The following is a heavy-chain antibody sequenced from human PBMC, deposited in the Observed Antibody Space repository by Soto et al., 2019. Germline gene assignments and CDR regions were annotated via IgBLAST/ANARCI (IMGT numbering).Heavy chain of an antibody. J-gene: IGHJ4*02. CDR3: ARKDSSGYSKCVDH. Sequence: PGESLKSSCNGSGYSFTSYWIGCVRQIPGKVLELMGIIYPGDSDTRYSTSFQGQVTISADKSISTAYLQWSSLKASDSATYYCARKDSSGYSKCVDHWGQLNKVTVSS. CDR1: GYSFTSYW. V-gene: IGHV5-51*01. D-gene: IGHD3-22*01. CDR2: IYPGDSDT.